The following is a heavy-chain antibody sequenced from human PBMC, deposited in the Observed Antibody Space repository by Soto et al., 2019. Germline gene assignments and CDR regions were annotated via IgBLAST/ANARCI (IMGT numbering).Heavy chain of an antibody. CDR3: ARYRREAVAGYTLDN. J-gene: IGHJ4*02. Sequence: PSETLSLTCTVSGGSISSNYWTWIRQPPGKGLEWIGYVYNSGSTNYNPSLKSRVTISEDTSKSQFSLKVNSMTAADMAVYYCARYRREAVAGYTLDNWGQGILVTVS. V-gene: IGHV4-59*01. CDR1: GGSISSNY. D-gene: IGHD6-13*01. CDR2: VYNSGST.